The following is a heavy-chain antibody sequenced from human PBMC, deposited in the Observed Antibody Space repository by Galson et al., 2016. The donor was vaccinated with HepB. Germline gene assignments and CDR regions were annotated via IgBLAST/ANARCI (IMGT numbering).Heavy chain of an antibody. CDR2: IYYTGTT. CDR3: AANRGGSGSYDY. CDR1: GGSISSGNYY. J-gene: IGHJ4*02. D-gene: IGHD3-10*01. Sequence: SETLSLTCTVSGGSISSGNYYWGWIRQPPGKGLEWIGYIYYTGTTFYKPSLKSRLKLSVDTAKNLFSLNLTSVTATDTAIYYCAANRGGSGSYDYWGQGTVVTVSS. V-gene: IGHV4-61*05.